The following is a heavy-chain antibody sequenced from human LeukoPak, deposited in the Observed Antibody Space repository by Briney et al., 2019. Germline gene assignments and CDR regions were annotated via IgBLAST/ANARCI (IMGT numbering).Heavy chain of an antibody. V-gene: IGHV6-1*01. D-gene: IGHD1/OR15-1a*01. CDR2: TYYRSN. CDR3: ARGRNNAFDI. Sequence: SQTLSLTCAISGDSVSSSSDAWNWIRQSPSRVLEWLGRTYYRSNDYALSVKTRMTINVDTSKNQVSLQLSSVTPEDTAVYYCARGRNNAFDIWGQGTIVTVS. J-gene: IGHJ3*02. CDR1: GDSVSSSSDA.